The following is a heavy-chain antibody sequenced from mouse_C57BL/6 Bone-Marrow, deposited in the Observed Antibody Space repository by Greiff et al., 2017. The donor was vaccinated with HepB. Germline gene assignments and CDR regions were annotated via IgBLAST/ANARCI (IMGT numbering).Heavy chain of an antibody. D-gene: IGHD1-1*01. J-gene: IGHJ1*03. CDR1: GFNIKDYY. Sequence: EVQLQQSGAELVRPGASVKLSCTASGFNIKDYYMHWVKQRPEQGLEWIGRIDPEDGDTEYAPKFQGKATMTADTSSNTAYLQLSSLTSEDTDVYYCTTRTYYVSSYDWYVDVWGTGTTVTVSS. V-gene: IGHV14-1*01. CDR2: IDPEDGDT. CDR3: TTRTYYVSSYDWYVDV.